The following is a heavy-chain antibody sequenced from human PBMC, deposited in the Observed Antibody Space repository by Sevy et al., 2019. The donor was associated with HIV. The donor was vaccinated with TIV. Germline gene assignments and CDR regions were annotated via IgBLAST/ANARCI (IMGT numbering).Heavy chain of an antibody. V-gene: IGHV4-39*02. CDR1: GDSITSSSYY. D-gene: IGHD6-13*01. CDR3: XRRAYGSSHYFDS. CDR2: IYYRGNT. J-gene: IGHJ4*02. Sequence: SETLSLTCSVSGDSITSSSYYWGWIRQPPGKGLEWIGIIYYRGNTYYNPSLKSRVTIFVDTSKNHFSLKLTSVTAADTAFYYCXRRAYGSSHYFDSWGQGTLVTVSS.